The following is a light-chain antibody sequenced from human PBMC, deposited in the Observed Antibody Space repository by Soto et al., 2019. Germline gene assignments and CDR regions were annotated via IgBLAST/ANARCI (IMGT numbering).Light chain of an antibody. J-gene: IGLJ2*01. Sequence: QAVVTQPPSVSGAPGQRVTISCTGSSSNIGAGYDVHWYQHLPGTAPKLLIYVNNNRPSGVPDRFSGSKSGTSASLAITGLQAEDEADYYCNSYDNSRSRPLVFGGGTKLTVL. CDR1: SSNIGAGYD. V-gene: IGLV1-40*01. CDR3: NSYDNSRSRPLV. CDR2: VNN.